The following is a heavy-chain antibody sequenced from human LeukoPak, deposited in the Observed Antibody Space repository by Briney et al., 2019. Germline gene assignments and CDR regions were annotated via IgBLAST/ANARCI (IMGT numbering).Heavy chain of an antibody. CDR3: ARNFALSGWPLFDY. CDR2: ISSSSSYI. J-gene: IGHJ4*02. V-gene: IGHV3-21*01. Sequence: GGSLRLSCIASGFTFSSYSMNWVRQAPGKGLEWVSSISSSSSYIYYADSVKGRFTISRDNAKNSLYLQMNSLRAEDTAVYYCARNFALSGWPLFDYWGQGTLVTVSS. D-gene: IGHD6-19*01. CDR1: GFTFSSYS.